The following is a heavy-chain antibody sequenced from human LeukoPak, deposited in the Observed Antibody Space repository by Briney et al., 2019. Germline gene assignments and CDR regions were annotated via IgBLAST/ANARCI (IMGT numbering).Heavy chain of an antibody. Sequence: ASVKVSCKASGYTFTSYDINWVRQATGQGLEWMGWMNPNSGNTGYAQKFQGRVTMTRNTSISTAYMGLSSLRSEDTAVYYCARGAVNTYYDFWSGYYPRYFDYWGQGTLVTVSS. CDR2: MNPNSGNT. CDR3: ARGAVNTYYDFWSGYYPRYFDY. J-gene: IGHJ4*02. CDR1: GYTFTSYD. V-gene: IGHV1-8*01. D-gene: IGHD3-3*01.